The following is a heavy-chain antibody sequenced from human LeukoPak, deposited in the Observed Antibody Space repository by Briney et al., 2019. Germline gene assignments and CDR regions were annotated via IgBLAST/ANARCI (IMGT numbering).Heavy chain of an antibody. Sequence: GGPLRLSCAASGFSFRTYEMNWVRQAPGKGLEWVSYISNSGNTIYYADSVKGRFTIPRDNAKHSLYLQINRLRAEDAALYRCARGIWFDPWGQGTLVTVSS. CDR2: ISNSGNTI. V-gene: IGHV3-48*03. CDR1: GFSFRTYE. CDR3: ARGIWFDP. J-gene: IGHJ5*02.